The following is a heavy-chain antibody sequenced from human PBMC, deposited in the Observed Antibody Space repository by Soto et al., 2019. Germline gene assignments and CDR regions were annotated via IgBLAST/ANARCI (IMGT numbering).Heavy chain of an antibody. D-gene: IGHD3-10*01. V-gene: IGHV3-33*01. CDR3: ARDPSPPRSHGFRGGSWFDP. CDR2: IWYDGSNK. Sequence: QVQLVESGGGVVQPGRSLRLSCAASGFIFSSYDMHWVRQAPGKGLEWVAIIWYDGSNKYYADSVKGRFTISRDNAKNTLYLQMNSLRAEDTAVYYCARDPSPPRSHGFRGGSWFDPWGQGTLVTVSS. J-gene: IGHJ5*02. CDR1: GFIFSSYD.